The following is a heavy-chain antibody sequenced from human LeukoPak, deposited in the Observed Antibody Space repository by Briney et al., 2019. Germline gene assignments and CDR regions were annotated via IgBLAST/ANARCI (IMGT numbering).Heavy chain of an antibody. J-gene: IGHJ4*02. CDR1: GYSFSTNW. CDR2: IYPSDSDT. D-gene: IGHD1-26*01. Sequence: GESLKISCKGSGYSFSTNWIGWVRQMPGKGLERMGLIYPSDSDTRYNPSFQGQVTISADRSISTTSLQWRSLKASDTATYYCARLTPGVGATAEYWGQGTLVTVSS. CDR3: ARLTPGVGATAEY. V-gene: IGHV5-51*01.